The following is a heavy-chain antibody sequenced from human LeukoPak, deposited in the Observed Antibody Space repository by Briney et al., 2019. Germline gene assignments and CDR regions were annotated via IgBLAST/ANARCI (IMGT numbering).Heavy chain of an antibody. J-gene: IGHJ4*02. CDR1: GGSISSYY. CDR2: IYYSGST. D-gene: IGHD6-13*01. CDR3: ARRSRGSSWDY. Sequence: PSETLSLTCTVSGGSISSYYWSWIRQPPGKGLEWIGYIYYSGSTNYNPSLKSRVTISVDTSKNQFSLKLSSVTAADTAVYYCARRSRGSSWDYWGQGTLVTVSS. V-gene: IGHV4-59*01.